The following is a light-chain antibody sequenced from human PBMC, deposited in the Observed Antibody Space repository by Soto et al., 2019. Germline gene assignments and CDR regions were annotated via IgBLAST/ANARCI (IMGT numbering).Light chain of an antibody. Sequence: SALTQPASVSGSPGQAITIACTGTSSDVGGSNYVSWYQQHPGKAPKLIIFEVSHRPSGFSNRFSGSKSGNTASLTISGLQAADEADYYCSSYTSSSTYVFGTGTKLTAL. V-gene: IGLV2-14*01. J-gene: IGLJ1*01. CDR3: SSYTSSSTYV. CDR1: SSDVGGSNY. CDR2: EVS.